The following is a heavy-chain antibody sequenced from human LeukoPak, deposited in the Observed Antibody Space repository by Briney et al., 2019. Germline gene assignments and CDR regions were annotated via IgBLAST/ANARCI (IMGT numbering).Heavy chain of an antibody. CDR1: GGSLSGYY. Sequence: SETLSLTCAVYGGSLSGYYWSWIRQPPGKGLEWIGEINHSGSTNYNPSLKSRVTISVDTSKNQFSLKLSSVTAADTAVYYCARDSVVVPADYYYGMDVWGQGTTVTVS. CDR3: ARDSVVVPADYYYGMDV. CDR2: INHSGST. J-gene: IGHJ6*02. V-gene: IGHV4-34*01. D-gene: IGHD2-2*01.